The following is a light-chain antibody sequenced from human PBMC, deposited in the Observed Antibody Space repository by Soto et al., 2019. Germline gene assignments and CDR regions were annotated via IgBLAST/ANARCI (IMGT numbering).Light chain of an antibody. Sequence: QSVLTQPASVSGSPGQSITISCTGTSSDIGGYEYVSWYQQHPGKAPRLMIYEVTYRPSGVSNRFSGSKSGSTASLTISGLQAEDKADYYCSSYTDSSTLGLYVFGTGTQLTVL. J-gene: IGLJ1*01. V-gene: IGLV2-14*01. CDR3: SSYTDSSTLGLYV. CDR1: SSDIGGYEY. CDR2: EVT.